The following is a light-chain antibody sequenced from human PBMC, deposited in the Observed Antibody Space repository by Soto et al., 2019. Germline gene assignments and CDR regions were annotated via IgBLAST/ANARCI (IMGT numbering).Light chain of an antibody. CDR1: NIGTKN. J-gene: IGLJ2*01. Sequence: SYELTQPLSVSVALGQTAKISCDGNNIGTKNVHWYQQRPGQAPLLVIYRNNNRPSGIPERFSGSRSANTATLTLSGAQAGDEADFYCQVWDSGTVIFGGGTQLTVL. V-gene: IGLV3-9*01. CDR2: RNN. CDR3: QVWDSGTVI.